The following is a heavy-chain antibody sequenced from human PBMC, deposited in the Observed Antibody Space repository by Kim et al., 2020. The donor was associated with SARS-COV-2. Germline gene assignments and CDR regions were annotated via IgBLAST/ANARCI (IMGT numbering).Heavy chain of an antibody. CDR1: GGSIGRYF. D-gene: IGHD2-15*01. V-gene: IGHV4-59*01. CDR2: ITYGGRT. CDR3: CRESVSSGNVDYFYS. Sequence: SETLSLTCSVSGGSIGRYFWTWIRQPPGKGPEWIGHITYGGRTNSNPALKNRLIIIVEAATKHISLMKTAVITADNAAFYCCRESVSSGNVDYFYSWGQG. J-gene: IGHJ5*01.